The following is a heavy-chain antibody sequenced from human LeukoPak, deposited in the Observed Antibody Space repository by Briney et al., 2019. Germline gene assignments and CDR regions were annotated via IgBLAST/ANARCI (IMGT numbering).Heavy chain of an antibody. CDR1: GFTFSSYG. J-gene: IGHJ4*02. D-gene: IGHD3-22*01. Sequence: GSLRLSCAASGFTFSSYGMHWVRQAPGKGLEWVAVISYDGSKKYYADSVKGRFTISRDNSKNTLYLQMNSLRAEDTAVYYCAKGNHDSSGYTGDYWGQGTLVTVSS. V-gene: IGHV3-30*18. CDR2: ISYDGSKK. CDR3: AKGNHDSSGYTGDY.